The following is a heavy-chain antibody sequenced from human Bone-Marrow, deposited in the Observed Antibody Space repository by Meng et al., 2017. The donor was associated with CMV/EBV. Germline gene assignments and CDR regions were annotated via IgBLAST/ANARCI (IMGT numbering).Heavy chain of an antibody. CDR2: IYYSGST. CDR1: GGSISSSSYY. J-gene: IGHJ6*02. V-gene: IGHV4-39*07. CDR3: ARAGLVVVITRLLYGLDV. D-gene: IGHD3-22*01. Sequence: GSLRLSCTVSGGSISSSSYYWGWIRQPPGKGLEWIGSIYYSGSTYYNPSLKSRVTISVDTSKNQFSLKLNSVTAADTAVYYCARAGLVVVITRLLYGLDVWGQGTTVTVSS.